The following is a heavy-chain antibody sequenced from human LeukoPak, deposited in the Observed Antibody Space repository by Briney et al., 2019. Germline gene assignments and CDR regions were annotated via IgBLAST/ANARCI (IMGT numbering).Heavy chain of an antibody. CDR2: INHHGHT. J-gene: IGHJ4*02. D-gene: IGHD6-19*01. CDR3: ARDHGSQDSGAWYVFDY. CDR1: GPTFNHYA. Sequence: GGSLSLSCAASGPTFNHYAMSWVRHAPGEGLGWVSGINHHGHTFSADSVKGRFTIPRDNSKNTVFLQMNSLRADDTAEYFCARDHGSQDSGAWYVFDYWGRGTLVTVSS. V-gene: IGHV3-23*01.